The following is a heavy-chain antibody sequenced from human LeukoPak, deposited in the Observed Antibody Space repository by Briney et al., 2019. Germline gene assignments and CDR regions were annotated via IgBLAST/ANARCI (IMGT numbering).Heavy chain of an antibody. CDR3: ARDRFRLAPVYSSSWYGYYFDY. Sequence: SVRVSCKAPGGTFSSYAISWVRQAPRQGLEWMGGIIPIFGTANYAQKFQGRVTITADKSTSTAYMELSSLRSEDTAVYYCARDRFRLAPVYSSSWYGYYFDYWGQGTLVTVSS. V-gene: IGHV1-69*06. CDR1: GGTFSSYA. D-gene: IGHD6-13*01. J-gene: IGHJ4*02. CDR2: IIPIFGTA.